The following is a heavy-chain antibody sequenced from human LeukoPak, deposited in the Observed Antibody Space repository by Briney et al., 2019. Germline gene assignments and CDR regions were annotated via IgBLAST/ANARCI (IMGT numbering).Heavy chain of an antibody. Sequence: GGSLRLSCAASGFTFSNYAMHWVRQAPGKGLEWVAVISYDGSNKYYADSVKGRFTISRDNSKNTLYLQMNSLRAEDTAVYYCAKGSRSGYYLDDAFDIWGQGTMVTVSS. D-gene: IGHD3-22*01. CDR1: GFTFSNYA. CDR3: AKGSRSGYYLDDAFDI. V-gene: IGHV3-30-3*01. J-gene: IGHJ3*02. CDR2: ISYDGSNK.